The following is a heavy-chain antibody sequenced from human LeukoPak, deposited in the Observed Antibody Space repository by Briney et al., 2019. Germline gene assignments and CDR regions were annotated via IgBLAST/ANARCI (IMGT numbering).Heavy chain of an antibody. V-gene: IGHV6-1*01. D-gene: IGHD1-14*01. Sequence: SQTLSLTCAISGDSVSSSTSAWSWIRQSPSRGLEWLGRTYFRSKWIHDYALSVRGRITINPDTSKNQVSLQLNSMTPEGTAIYYCARNFSPDFDYWGQGTLVTVSS. CDR1: GDSVSSSTSA. CDR2: TYFRSKWIH. J-gene: IGHJ4*02. CDR3: ARNFSPDFDY.